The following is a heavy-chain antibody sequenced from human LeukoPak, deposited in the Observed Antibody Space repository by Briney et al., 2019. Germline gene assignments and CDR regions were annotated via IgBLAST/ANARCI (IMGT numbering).Heavy chain of an antibody. CDR1: GGSISSYY. V-gene: IGHV4-59*06. J-gene: IGHJ5*02. D-gene: IGHD3-3*01. Sequence: PSETLSLTCTVSGGSISSYYWSWIRQHPGKGLEWIGYIYYSGSTYYNPSLKSRVTISVDTSKNQFSLKLSSVTAADTAVYYCAREKYDFWSGYYTYNWFDPWGQGTLVTVSS. CDR3: AREKYDFWSGYYTYNWFDP. CDR2: IYYSGST.